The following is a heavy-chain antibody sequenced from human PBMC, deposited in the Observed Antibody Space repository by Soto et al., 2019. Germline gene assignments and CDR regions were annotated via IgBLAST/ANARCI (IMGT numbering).Heavy chain of an antibody. Sequence: QVQLVESGGGLVPPGGSLRLSCAGSGFTFGDSYMSWIRQAPGKGLEWLSYISPGSRYPAYADSVKGRFTISRDNAKSALYLQMLSLAAEDTAIYYCVRGGGGGLFDPWGQGTMVTGSS. J-gene: IGHJ5*02. D-gene: IGHD2-15*01. CDR1: GFTFGDSY. CDR2: ISPGSRYP. V-gene: IGHV3-11*06. CDR3: VRGGGGGLFDP.